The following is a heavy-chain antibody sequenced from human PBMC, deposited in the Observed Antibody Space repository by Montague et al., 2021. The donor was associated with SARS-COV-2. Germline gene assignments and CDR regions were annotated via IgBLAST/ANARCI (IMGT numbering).Heavy chain of an antibody. CDR2: INSKTDGGTT. V-gene: IGHV3-15*01. D-gene: IGHD3-22*01. Sequence: SLRLSCAASGFTFSNAWMSWVRQAPGKGLEWVGRINSKTDGGTTDYAAPGKVTFTISRDDSTNTLYLQMNSLKTEDTAVYYCTTDNYDQSWDAFDIWGQGTMVTVSS. J-gene: IGHJ3*02. CDR3: TTDNYDQSWDAFDI. CDR1: GFTFSNAW.